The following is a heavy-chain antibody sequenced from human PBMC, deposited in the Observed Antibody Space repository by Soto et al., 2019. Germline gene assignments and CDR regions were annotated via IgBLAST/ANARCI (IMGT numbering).Heavy chain of an antibody. CDR3: AFPATNDFDY. CDR2: IYHSGST. Sequence: QVRLQESGPGLVKPSGTLSLTCAVSGDSINTNNWWSWVRQPPGKGLEWIGEIYHSGSTNYNPSLKSRVAISIVTSRNQFSLTVTSVTAADTAVYYCAFPATNDFDYWGQGILVTVSS. V-gene: IGHV4-4*02. CDR1: GDSINTNNW. D-gene: IGHD4-4*01. J-gene: IGHJ4*02.